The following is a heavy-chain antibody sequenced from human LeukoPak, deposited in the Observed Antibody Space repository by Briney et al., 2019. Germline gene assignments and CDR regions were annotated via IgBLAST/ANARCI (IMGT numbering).Heavy chain of an antibody. CDR1: GFTVTSNS. D-gene: IGHD5-12*01. CDR2: IYSGGNT. CDR3: ARWGIPGGYGPYYYYYMDV. Sequence: PGGSLRLSCTVSGFTVTSNSMSWVRQAPGKGLEWVSFIYSGGNTHYSDSVKGRFTISRDNSKNTLYLQMDSLRAEDTALYHCARWGIPGGYGPYYYYYMDVWGKGTTVTISS. V-gene: IGHV3-53*01. J-gene: IGHJ6*03.